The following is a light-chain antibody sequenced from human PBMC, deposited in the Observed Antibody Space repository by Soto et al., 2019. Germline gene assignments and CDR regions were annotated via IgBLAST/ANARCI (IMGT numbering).Light chain of an antibody. V-gene: IGLV2-14*03. Sequence: QSALTQPASVSGSPGQSITISCTGTSSDVGGYKFVSWYQQHPGKVPKLLIYDVSYRPSGVSNRFSGSKSGNTASLTISGLQAEDEADYYCSSYTSSNTLVFGGGTQLTVL. J-gene: IGLJ2*01. CDR3: SSYTSSNTLV. CDR2: DVS. CDR1: SSDVGGYKF.